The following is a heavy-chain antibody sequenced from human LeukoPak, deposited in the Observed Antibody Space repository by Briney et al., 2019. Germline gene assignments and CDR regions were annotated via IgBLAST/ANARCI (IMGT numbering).Heavy chain of an antibody. Sequence: GGSLRLSCAASGFTFSDYYMSWIRQAPGKGLEWVSYISSSGGTIYYADSVKGRFTISRDNAKNSLYLQMNSLRAEDTAVYYCARGYCSGGSCYLSASFDYWGQGTLVTVSS. V-gene: IGHV3-11*01. CDR2: ISSSGGTI. CDR1: GFTFSDYY. J-gene: IGHJ4*02. CDR3: ARGYCSGGSCYLSASFDY. D-gene: IGHD2-15*01.